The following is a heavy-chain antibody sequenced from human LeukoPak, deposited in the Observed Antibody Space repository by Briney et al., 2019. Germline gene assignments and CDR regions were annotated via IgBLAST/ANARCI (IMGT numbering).Heavy chain of an antibody. CDR3: AKDLSSSWFEGLDN. Sequence: GGSLRLSCEGSGFPFGTYWMAWVRQAPGKGLEWVASIKHDGREEHYVDSIKGRFTISRDNGKNSVYLQMNSLRAEDTAVYYCAKDLSSSWFEGLDNWGQGTLVTVSS. CDR2: IKHDGREE. V-gene: IGHV3-7*01. D-gene: IGHD6-13*01. CDR1: GFPFGTYW. J-gene: IGHJ4*02.